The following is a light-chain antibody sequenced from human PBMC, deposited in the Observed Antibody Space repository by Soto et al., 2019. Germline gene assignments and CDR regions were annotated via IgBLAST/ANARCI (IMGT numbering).Light chain of an antibody. J-gene: IGKJ1*01. CDR1: QSVSTS. Sequence: EIVMTQSPATLSVSPGETATLSCRASQSVSTSLAWYQQKPGQAPRLLISDASTRAAGLPARFSGSGSGTEFTLTISSLQSEDFADYFCQQSNNWPKTFGQGTKVEMK. CDR3: QQSNNWPKT. V-gene: IGKV3-15*01. CDR2: DAS.